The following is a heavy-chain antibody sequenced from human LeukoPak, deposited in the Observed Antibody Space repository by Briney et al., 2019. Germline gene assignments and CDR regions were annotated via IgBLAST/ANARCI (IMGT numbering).Heavy chain of an antibody. V-gene: IGHV1-2*02. D-gene: IGHD3-22*01. CDR2: INPNSGGT. Sequence: ASVTVSCMPSGYTFTDYYMHRVRQAPGQGLEWPGWINPNSGGTNYAQKFQGRVTMTRDTSISTAYMELSRLRSDDTAVYYCAREYYDSSAYNQEAIDYWGQGTLVTVSS. CDR3: AREYYDSSAYNQEAIDY. CDR1: GYTFTDYY. J-gene: IGHJ4*02.